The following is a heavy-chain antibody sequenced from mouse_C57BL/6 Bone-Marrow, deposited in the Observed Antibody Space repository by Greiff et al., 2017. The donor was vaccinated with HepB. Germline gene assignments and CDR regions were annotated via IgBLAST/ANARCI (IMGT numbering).Heavy chain of an antibody. V-gene: IGHV14-4*01. J-gene: IGHJ4*01. D-gene: IGHD2-2*01. CDR2: IDPENGDT. CDR1: GFNIKDDY. CDR3: TKVNGGDYYAMDY. Sequence: VQLQQSGAELVRPGASVKLSCTASGFNIKDDYMHWVKQRPEPGLEWIGWIDPENGDTEYASKFQGKATITADTSSNTAYLQLSSLTSEDTAVYYCTKVNGGDYYAMDYWGQGTSVTVSS.